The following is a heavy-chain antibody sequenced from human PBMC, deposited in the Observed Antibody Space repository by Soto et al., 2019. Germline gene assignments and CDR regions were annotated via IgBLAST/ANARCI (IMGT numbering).Heavy chain of an antibody. CDR3: ARGGYSSSWYAGYYGMDV. CDR2: IIPILGIA. Sequence: QVQLVQSGAEVKKPGSSVKVSCKASGGTFSSYTISWVRQAPGQGLEWMGRIIPILGIANYAQKFQGRVTITADISTGTAYMELSSLRSEDTAVYYCARGGYSSSWYAGYYGMDVWGQGTTVTVSS. D-gene: IGHD6-13*01. CDR1: GGTFSSYT. J-gene: IGHJ6*02. V-gene: IGHV1-69*02.